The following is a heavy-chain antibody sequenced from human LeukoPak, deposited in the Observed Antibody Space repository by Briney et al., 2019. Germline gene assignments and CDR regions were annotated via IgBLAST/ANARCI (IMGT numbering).Heavy chain of an antibody. V-gene: IGHV5-10-1*01. CDR3: ARGGVPAAMPDY. J-gene: IGHJ4*02. Sequence: ESLKISCKGSGYSFTSYWISWVRQMPGKGLEWMGRIDPSDSYTNYSPSFQGHVTISADKSISTAYLQWSSLKASDTAMYYCARGGVPAAMPDYRGQGTLVTVSS. CDR1: GYSFTSYW. CDR2: IDPSDSYT. D-gene: IGHD2-2*01.